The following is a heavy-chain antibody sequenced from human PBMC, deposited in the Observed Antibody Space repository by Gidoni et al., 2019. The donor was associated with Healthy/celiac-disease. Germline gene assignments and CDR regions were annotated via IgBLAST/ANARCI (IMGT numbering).Heavy chain of an antibody. CDR3: ARSARVVVDATVGWFDP. V-gene: IGHV1-46*01. CDR1: GYTFTSYY. D-gene: IGHD2-15*01. CDR2: INPSGGST. Sequence: QVQLLQSGAEVNEPGASVKVSGEASGYTFTSYYMHWVRQAPGQGLEWRGLINPSGGSTSYEQKFQGRVTMTRDTSTSTVYIDLSSLRSEDTAVYYCARSARVVVDATVGWFDPWGQGTLVTVSS. J-gene: IGHJ5*02.